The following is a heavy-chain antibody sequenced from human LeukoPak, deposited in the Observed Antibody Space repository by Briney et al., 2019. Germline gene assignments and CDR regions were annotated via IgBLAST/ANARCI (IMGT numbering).Heavy chain of an antibody. CDR3: ARGGVQLWSDFDY. CDR1: GGSISSSSYY. V-gene: IGHV4-39*07. J-gene: IGHJ4*02. CDR2: IYYSGST. Sequence: SETLSLTCTVSGGSISSSSYYWGWIRQPPGKGLEWIGSIYYSGSTYYNPSLKSRVTISVDTSKNQFSLKLSSVTAADTAVYYCARGGVQLWSDFDYWGQGTLVTVSS. D-gene: IGHD5-18*01.